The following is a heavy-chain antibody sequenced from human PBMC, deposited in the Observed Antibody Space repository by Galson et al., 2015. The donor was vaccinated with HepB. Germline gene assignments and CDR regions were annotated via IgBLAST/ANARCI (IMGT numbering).Heavy chain of an antibody. CDR3: ARHYIVVVPAAMGYYYYYMDV. CDR1: GYSFTSYW. D-gene: IGHD2-2*01. CDR2: IDPSDSYT. J-gene: IGHJ6*03. Sequence: QSGAEVKKPGESLKISCKGSGYSFTSYWIGWVRQMPGKGLEWMGRIDPSDSYTNYSPSFQGHVTISADKSISTAYLQWSSLKASDTAMYYCARHYIVVVPAAMGYYYYYMDVWGKGTTVTVSS. V-gene: IGHV5-10-1*01.